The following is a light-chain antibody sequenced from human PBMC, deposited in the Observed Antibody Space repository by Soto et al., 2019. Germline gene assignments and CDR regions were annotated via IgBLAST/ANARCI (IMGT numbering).Light chain of an antibody. J-gene: IGKJ4*01. CDR1: QSVSSSY. CDR2: GAS. Sequence: EFVLTQSPGTLSLSPVERATLSCRASQSVSSSYLAWYQQKPGQAPRLLIYGASSRATGIPDRFSGSGSGTDFTLTISRLEPEDFAVYYCQQYDSSPLTFGGGTKVDIK. CDR3: QQYDSSPLT. V-gene: IGKV3-20*01.